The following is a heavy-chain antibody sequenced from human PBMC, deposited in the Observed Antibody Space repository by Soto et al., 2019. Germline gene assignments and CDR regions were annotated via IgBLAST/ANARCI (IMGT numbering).Heavy chain of an antibody. CDR1: GFTFSSYE. D-gene: IGHD6-13*01. J-gene: IGHJ6*02. Sequence: GGSLRLSCATSGFTFSSYEMNWVRQAPGKGLEWVSYISSSGSTIYYADSVKGRFTISRDNAKNSLYLQMDSLRAEDTAVYYCARDQEAGSFFPYYYGMDVWGQGTTLTVSS. CDR2: ISSSGSTI. V-gene: IGHV3-48*03. CDR3: ARDQEAGSFFPYYYGMDV.